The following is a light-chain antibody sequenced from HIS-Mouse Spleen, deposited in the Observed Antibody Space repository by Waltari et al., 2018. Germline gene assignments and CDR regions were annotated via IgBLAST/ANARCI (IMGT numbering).Light chain of an antibody. V-gene: IGLV1-40*01. Sequence: ELTQPPSVSVSPGQTARITCSGDALPKQYAYWYPQLPGTAPKLLIYGNSNRPSGVPDRFSGSKSGTSASLAITGLQAEDEADYYCQSYDSSLSGWVFGGGTKLTVL. J-gene: IGLJ3*02. CDR1: DALPKQY. CDR2: GNS. CDR3: QSYDSSLSGWV.